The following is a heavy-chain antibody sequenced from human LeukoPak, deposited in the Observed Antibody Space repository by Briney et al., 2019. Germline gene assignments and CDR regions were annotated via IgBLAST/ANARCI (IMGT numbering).Heavy chain of an antibody. V-gene: IGHV3-23*01. CDR2: ISGSGGRT. J-gene: IGHJ4*02. Sequence: GGSLRLSCAASGFTFSSHAMSWVRQAPGKGLEWVSAISGSGGRTYYADSVKGRFTISRDNSKNTLYLQMNSLRAEDTAVYYCAKDLRGYYYDSSADYWGQGTLVTVSS. CDR3: AKDLRGYYYDSSADY. CDR1: GFTFSSHA. D-gene: IGHD3-22*01.